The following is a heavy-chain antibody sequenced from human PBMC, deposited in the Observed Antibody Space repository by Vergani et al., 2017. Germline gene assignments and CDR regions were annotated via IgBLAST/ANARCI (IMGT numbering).Heavy chain of an antibody. CDR2: ISSNGGST. CDR3: ARQLRFLGPYYYYGMDV. J-gene: IGHJ6*02. CDR1: GFTFSSYA. Sequence: VQLVESGGGLVQPGGSLRLSCSASGFTFSSYAMHWVRQAPGKGLEYVSAISSNGGSTYYADSVKGRFTISRDNSKNTLYLQMNSLRAEDTAVYYCARQLRFLGPYYYYGMDVWGQGTTVTVSS. D-gene: IGHD3-3*01. V-gene: IGHV3-64*04.